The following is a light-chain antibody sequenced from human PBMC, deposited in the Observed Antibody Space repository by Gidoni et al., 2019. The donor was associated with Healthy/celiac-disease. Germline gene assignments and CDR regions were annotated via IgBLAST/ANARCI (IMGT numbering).Light chain of an antibody. V-gene: IGKV4-1*01. CDR3: QQYYSTPSRT. Sequence: DIVMTQSPDSLAVSLGERATINCKSSQSVLYSSNNKNYLAWYQQKPGQPPKLLIYWASTRESGVPDRFSGSGSGTDFTLTISSLQAEDVAVYYCQQYYSTPSRTVGQGTKVEIK. CDR2: WAS. J-gene: IGKJ1*01. CDR1: QSVLYSSNNKNY.